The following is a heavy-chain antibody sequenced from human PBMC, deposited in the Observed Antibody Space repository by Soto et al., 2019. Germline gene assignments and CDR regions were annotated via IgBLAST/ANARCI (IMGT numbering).Heavy chain of an antibody. V-gene: IGHV3-30*04. Sequence: QVQLVESGGDVVQPGRSLRLSCAASGFTFSFCAMHWVRQAPGKGPEWVAVISYNGRNKHYEDSVKGRFTISRDNSQDTLYLQMDSLRPDDTAVYYCARQAKIGDRSQFYFDSWGQGTLVTVSS. CDR3: ARQAKIGDRSQFYFDS. CDR1: GFTFSFCA. D-gene: IGHD3-16*01. CDR2: ISYNGRNK. J-gene: IGHJ4*02.